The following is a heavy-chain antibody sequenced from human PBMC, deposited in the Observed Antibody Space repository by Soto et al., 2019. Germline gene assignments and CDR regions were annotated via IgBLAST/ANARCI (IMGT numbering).Heavy chain of an antibody. CDR3: ARERDGSSWSSAESLQY. D-gene: IGHD6-13*01. V-gene: IGHV1-18*01. Sequence: QVHLVQSGAEVKKPGASVKVSCKASGYIFSNYGISWVRQAPGQGLEWMGWISTYNANTYDAQKFQGRVTMTTDTSTSTAYMELRSLRSDDTAVFYCARERDGSSWSSAESLQYWGQGTLVTVSS. CDR1: GYIFSNYG. J-gene: IGHJ1*01. CDR2: ISTYNANT.